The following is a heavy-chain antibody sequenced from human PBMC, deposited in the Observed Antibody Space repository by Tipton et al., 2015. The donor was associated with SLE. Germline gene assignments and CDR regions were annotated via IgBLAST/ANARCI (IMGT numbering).Heavy chain of an antibody. CDR3: ARDWYSTGEAFDI. Sequence: TLSLTCAVQGGSFNDFYWSWIRQPPGKGLEWIGEINHLSMTNYNPSLQGRVTISVDTAKNQFSLKLSSVTAADTAVYYCARDWYSTGEAFDIWGQGTMVTVSS. V-gene: IGHV4-34*01. J-gene: IGHJ3*02. CDR2: INHLSMT. CDR1: GGSFNDFY. D-gene: IGHD6-25*01.